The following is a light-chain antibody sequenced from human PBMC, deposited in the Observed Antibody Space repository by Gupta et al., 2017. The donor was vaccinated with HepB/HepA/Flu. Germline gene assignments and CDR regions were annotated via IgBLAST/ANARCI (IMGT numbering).Light chain of an antibody. CDR2: DAS. J-gene: IGKJ4*01. V-gene: IGKV3-11*01. CDR3: QHRNNSIT. Sequence: EIVLTQSPATLSLSPGERATLSCRASQSVNIYLAWYQQKPGQAPRLLIYDASKRATGIPDRFSGSGSVTDFTLTISSREPEDFAVYYGQHRNNSITFGWGTKVEIK. CDR1: QSVNIY.